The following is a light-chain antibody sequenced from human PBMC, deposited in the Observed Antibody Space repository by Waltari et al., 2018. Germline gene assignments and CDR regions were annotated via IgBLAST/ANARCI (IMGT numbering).Light chain of an antibody. J-gene: IGKJ2*01. CDR3: QQRGSWPYT. V-gene: IGKV1-12*01. Sequence: DIQMTQSPSSVSASVGDRVTITCRASEDVSTWLAWYQQKPGKVPQLLIFAASVLRTGVSSRFTGSGSGTDFTLTISSLEPEDFAVYYCQQRGSWPYTFGQGTTVEIK. CDR1: EDVSTW. CDR2: AAS.